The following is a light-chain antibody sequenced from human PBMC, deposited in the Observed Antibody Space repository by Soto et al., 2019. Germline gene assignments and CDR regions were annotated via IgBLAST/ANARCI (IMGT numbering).Light chain of an antibody. Sequence: DIQMTQSPSTQSASVGDRVTITCRASQSISSWLAWYQQKPGKAPKLLIYKASSLESGAPSRFSGSGSGTEFTLTISSLQPDDFATYFCQQYHSYPITFGQGTRLEIK. CDR3: QQYHSYPIT. CDR2: KAS. CDR1: QSISSW. J-gene: IGKJ5*01. V-gene: IGKV1-5*03.